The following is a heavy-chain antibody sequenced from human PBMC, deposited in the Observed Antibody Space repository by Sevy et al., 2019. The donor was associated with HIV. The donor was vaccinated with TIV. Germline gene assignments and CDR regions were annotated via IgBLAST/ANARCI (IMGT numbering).Heavy chain of an antibody. J-gene: IGHJ6*02. V-gene: IGHV3-23*01. CDR1: GFTFSSYA. CDR3: AKVRREVNYVSYYYYGMDV. D-gene: IGHD4-4*01. CDR2: ISGSGGST. Sequence: GGSLRLSCAASGFTFSSYAMSWVRQAPGKGLEWVSAISGSGGSTYYADSVKGRFTISRDNSKNTLYLQMNSLRAEETAVYYCAKVRREVNYVSYYYYGMDVWGQGTTVTVSS.